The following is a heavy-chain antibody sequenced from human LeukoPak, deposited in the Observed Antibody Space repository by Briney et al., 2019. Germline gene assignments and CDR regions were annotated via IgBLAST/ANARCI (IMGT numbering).Heavy chain of an antibody. CDR1: GFTFSSNY. J-gene: IGHJ4*02. CDR2: IYSGGST. CDR3: ASQGIAAPSVDY. V-gene: IGHV3-66*04. D-gene: IGHD6-6*01. Sequence: GGSLRLSCSASGFTFSSNYMSWVRQAPGKGLEWVSVIYSGGSTYYADSVKGRFTISRDSSKNTLYLQMNSLRAEDTAVYYCASQGIAAPSVDYWGQGTLVTVSS.